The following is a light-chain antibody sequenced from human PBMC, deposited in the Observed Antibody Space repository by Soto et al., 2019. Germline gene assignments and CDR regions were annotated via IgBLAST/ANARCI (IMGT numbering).Light chain of an antibody. Sequence: EIVLTQSPGTLSLSPGERATLSCRASQSVTSSYLAWYQQKPGQAPRLLINGASSRATGIPDRFSGSGSGTDFTLTISRLEPEDFAVYYCQQGATFGQGTKVEI. J-gene: IGKJ1*01. CDR2: GAS. CDR3: QQGAT. V-gene: IGKV3-20*01. CDR1: QSVTSSY.